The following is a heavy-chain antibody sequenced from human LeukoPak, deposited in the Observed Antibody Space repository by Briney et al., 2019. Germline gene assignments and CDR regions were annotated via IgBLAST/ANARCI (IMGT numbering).Heavy chain of an antibody. CDR2: ISSSSYI. D-gene: IGHD1-26*01. V-gene: IGHV3-21*01. CDR3: ARDFNRIVGATTWFDP. CDR1: GFTFSSYS. J-gene: IGHJ5*02. Sequence: GGSLRLSCAASGFTFSSYSMNWVRQAPGKGLEWVSSISSSSYIYYADSVKGRFTISRDNAKNSLYLQMNSQRAEDTAVYYCARDFNRIVGATTWFDPWGQGTLVTVSS.